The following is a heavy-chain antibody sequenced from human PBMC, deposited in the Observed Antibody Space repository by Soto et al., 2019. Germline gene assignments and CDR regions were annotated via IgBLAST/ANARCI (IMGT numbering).Heavy chain of an antibody. CDR2: VSHDGIVQ. CDR3: ARDTSHGVTIGGLDS. D-gene: IGHD3-16*01. Sequence: PWGSLRLSGAASGFIFSNFGMSWVRQAPGKGLEWVAVVSHDGIVQHYADFVQGRFTISRDNAKNSLYLELTDLREDDTAVYYCARDTSHGVTIGGLDSWGQGTLVTVSS. J-gene: IGHJ4*02. CDR1: GFIFSNFG. V-gene: IGHV3-30*03.